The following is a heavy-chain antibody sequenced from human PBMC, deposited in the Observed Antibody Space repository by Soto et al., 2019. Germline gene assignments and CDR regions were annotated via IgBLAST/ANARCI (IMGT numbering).Heavy chain of an antibody. CDR2: ISSSSSTI. V-gene: IGHV3-48*02. CDR3: ARDAGYSYGPFDY. D-gene: IGHD5-18*01. CDR1: GFTFSSYS. J-gene: IGHJ4*02. Sequence: EVQLVESGGGLVQPGGSLRLSCAASGFTFSSYSMNWVRQAPGKGLEWVSYISSSSSTIYYADYVKGRFTISRVNAKSSLNRQMNSLRDEDTAVYYCARDAGYSYGPFDYWGQGTLVTVSS.